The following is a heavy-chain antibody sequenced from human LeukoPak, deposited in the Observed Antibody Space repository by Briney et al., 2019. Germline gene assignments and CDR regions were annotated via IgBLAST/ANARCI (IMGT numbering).Heavy chain of an antibody. V-gene: IGHV3-53*01. CDR1: GFTVSSNY. Sequence: GGSLRLSCAASGFTVSSNYMNWVRQAPGKGLEWVSVFYSGGSTYYADSVKGRFTISRDSSKNTLYLQMNTLRAEDTAVYYCARESSGYYFDYWGQGTLVTVSS. CDR2: FYSGGST. J-gene: IGHJ4*02. D-gene: IGHD6-25*01. CDR3: ARESSGYYFDY.